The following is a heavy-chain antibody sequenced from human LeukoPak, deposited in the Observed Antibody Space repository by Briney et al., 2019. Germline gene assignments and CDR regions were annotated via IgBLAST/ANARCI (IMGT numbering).Heavy chain of an antibody. J-gene: IGHJ4*02. Sequence: SETLSLTCTVSGGSISSYYWSWIRQPAGKGLEWIGRIYTSGSTNYNPSLKSRVTMSVDTSKNQFSLKLSSVTAADTAVFYCASLKWELPRDSFYFDYWGQGTLVTVSS. CDR1: GGSISSYY. V-gene: IGHV4-4*07. CDR2: IYTSGST. D-gene: IGHD1-26*01. CDR3: ASLKWELPRDSFYFDY.